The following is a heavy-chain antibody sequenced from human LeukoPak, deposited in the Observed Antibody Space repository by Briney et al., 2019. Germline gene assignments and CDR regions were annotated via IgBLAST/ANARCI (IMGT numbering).Heavy chain of an antibody. D-gene: IGHD2-2*01. V-gene: IGHV4-61*02. CDR2: IYTSGST. CDR1: GGSISSGSYY. CDR3: ARFAVYCSSTSCYSPRDAFDI. J-gene: IGHJ3*02. Sequence: PSQTLSLTCTVSGGSISSGSYYWSWIRQPAGKGLGWIGRIYTSGSTNYNPSLKSRVTISVDTSKNQFSLKLSSVTAADTAVYYCARFAVYCSSTSCYSPRDAFDIWGQGTMVTVSS.